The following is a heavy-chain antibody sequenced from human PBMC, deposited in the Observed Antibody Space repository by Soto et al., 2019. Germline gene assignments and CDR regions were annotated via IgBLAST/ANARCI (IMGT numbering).Heavy chain of an antibody. CDR3: ARGGAARPDY. V-gene: IGHV3-23*01. Sequence: DVQLLESGGGLVQPGGSLRLSCAASGFSFSKYAMIWVRQAPGKGQEWVSGITGSGGTIEYAASVKGRFTISRDNSKNTVYLQMNSLRAEDTAMYYCARGGAARPDYWGQGTLVTVSS. CDR2: ITGSGGTI. CDR1: GFSFSKYA. D-gene: IGHD6-6*01. J-gene: IGHJ4*02.